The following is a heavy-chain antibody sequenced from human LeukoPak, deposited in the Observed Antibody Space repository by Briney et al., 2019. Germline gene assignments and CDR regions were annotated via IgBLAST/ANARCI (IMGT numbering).Heavy chain of an antibody. V-gene: IGHV3-9*01. Sequence: GGSLRLSCAASGFTFDDYAMHWVRQAPGKGLEWVSGISWNSGSIGYADSVKGRFTISRDNSKNTLYLQMNSLRAEDTAVYYCAKARSSGVKYYYDSSGYPFDYWGQGTLVTVSS. CDR2: ISWNSGSI. CDR1: GFTFDDYA. CDR3: AKARSSGVKYYYDSSGYPFDY. J-gene: IGHJ4*02. D-gene: IGHD3-22*01.